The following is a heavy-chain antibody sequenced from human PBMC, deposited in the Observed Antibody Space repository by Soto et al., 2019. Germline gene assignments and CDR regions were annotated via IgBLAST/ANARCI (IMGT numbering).Heavy chain of an antibody. CDR2: IYYSGST. D-gene: IGHD1-1*01. Sequence: ETLSLTCTVSGGSISSYYWSWIRQPPGKGLEWIGYIYYSGSTNYNPSLKSRVTISVDTSKNQFSLKLSSVTAADTAVYYCATWRDAGQIDYWGQGTLVTVSS. V-gene: IGHV4-59*08. J-gene: IGHJ4*02. CDR1: GGSISSYY. CDR3: ATWRDAGQIDY.